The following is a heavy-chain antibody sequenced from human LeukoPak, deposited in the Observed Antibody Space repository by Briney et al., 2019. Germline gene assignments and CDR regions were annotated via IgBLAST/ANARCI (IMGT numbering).Heavy chain of an antibody. CDR1: GFTFSNAW. J-gene: IGHJ3*02. CDR2: IKSKTDGGTT. Sequence: GGSLRLSCAASGFTFSNAWMSWVRQAPGKGLEWVGRIKSKTDGGTTDYAAPVKGRFTISRDDSKNTLYLQMNSLKTEDTAVYYCAKERRRGYSYGEPSGAFDIWGQGTMVTVSS. V-gene: IGHV3-15*01. D-gene: IGHD5-18*01. CDR3: AKERRRGYSYGEPSGAFDI.